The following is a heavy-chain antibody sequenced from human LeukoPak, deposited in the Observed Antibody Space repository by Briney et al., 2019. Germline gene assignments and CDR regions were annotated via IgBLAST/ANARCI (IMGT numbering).Heavy chain of an antibody. J-gene: IGHJ4*02. CDR1: GFTFSSYA. V-gene: IGHV3-23*01. Sequence: GGSLRLSCAASGFTFSSYAMSWVRQAPGKGLEWVSAISGSGGSTYYADSVKGRFTISRDNSKNTLYLQMNSLRAEDTAVYYCARQYYDFWSGYYAYYFDYWGQGTLVTVSS. CDR3: ARQYYDFWSGYYAYYFDY. CDR2: ISGSGGST. D-gene: IGHD3-3*01.